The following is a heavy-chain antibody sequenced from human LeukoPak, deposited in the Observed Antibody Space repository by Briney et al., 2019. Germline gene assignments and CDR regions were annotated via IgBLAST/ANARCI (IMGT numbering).Heavy chain of an antibody. D-gene: IGHD1-7*01. CDR3: AKDLRYNWNYLFDY. Sequence: GGSLRLSCAASGFTFSSYAMHWVRQAPGKGLEWVAVISYDGSNKYYADSVKGRFTISRDNSKNTLYLQMNSLRAEDTAVYYCAKDLRYNWNYLFDYWGQGTLVTVSS. CDR2: ISYDGSNK. V-gene: IGHV3-30-3*01. J-gene: IGHJ4*02. CDR1: GFTFSSYA.